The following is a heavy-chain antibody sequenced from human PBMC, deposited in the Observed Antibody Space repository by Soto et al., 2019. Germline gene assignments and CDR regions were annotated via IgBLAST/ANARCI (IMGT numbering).Heavy chain of an antibody. CDR1: GFTFSSYA. CDR3: ARGSYYDSSGSPGDYYYGTDV. J-gene: IGHJ6*02. CDR2: ISYDGSNK. D-gene: IGHD3-22*01. V-gene: IGHV3-30-3*01. Sequence: PGGSLRLSCAASGFTFSSYAMHWVRQAPGKGLEWVAVISYDGSNKYYADSVKGRFTISRDNSKNTLYLQMNSLRAEDTAVYYCARGSYYDSSGSPGDYYYGTDVWGQGTTVTVSS.